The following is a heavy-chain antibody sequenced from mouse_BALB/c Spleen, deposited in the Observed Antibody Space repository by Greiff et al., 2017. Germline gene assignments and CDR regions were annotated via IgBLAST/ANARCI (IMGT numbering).Heavy chain of an antibody. D-gene: IGHD2-3*01. V-gene: IGHV5-6*03. Sequence: EVMLVESGGGLVQPGGSLKLSCAASGFTFSSYGMSWVRQTPDKRLEWVATISSGGSYTYYPDSVKGRFTISRDNAKNTLYLQMSSLKSEDTAMYYCARKATYDGYSSVAYWGQGTLVTVSA. CDR1: GFTFSSYG. J-gene: IGHJ3*01. CDR2: ISSGGSYT. CDR3: ARKATYDGYSSVAY.